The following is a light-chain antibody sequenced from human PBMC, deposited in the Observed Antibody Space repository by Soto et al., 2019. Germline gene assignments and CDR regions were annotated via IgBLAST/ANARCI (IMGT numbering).Light chain of an antibody. CDR3: LQQSDYPFT. Sequence: DVQMTQSPSSLSASVGDRVTITCRASQDIGYRLGWYQQKPGKVPKRLIYEASSLQGGVQSRLSGAGSWPDVTLTISGRQPEDFATYYCLQQSDYPFTFGQGTKLDI. CDR2: EAS. V-gene: IGKV1-17*01. J-gene: IGKJ2*01. CDR1: QDIGYR.